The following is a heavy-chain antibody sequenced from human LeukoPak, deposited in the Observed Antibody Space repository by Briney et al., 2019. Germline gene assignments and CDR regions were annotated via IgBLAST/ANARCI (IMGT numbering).Heavy chain of an antibody. D-gene: IGHD3-3*01. V-gene: IGHV2-5*01. Sequence: SGPTLVKPTQTLTLTCTFSGFSLSTSGVGVGWIRQPPGKALEWLALIYWNDDKRYSPSLKSRLTITKDTSKNQVVLTMTNMDPVDTATYYCAHTGYYDFWSGSHFDYWGQGTLVTVSS. CDR1: GFSLSTSGVG. J-gene: IGHJ4*02. CDR3: AHTGYYDFWSGSHFDY. CDR2: IYWNDDK.